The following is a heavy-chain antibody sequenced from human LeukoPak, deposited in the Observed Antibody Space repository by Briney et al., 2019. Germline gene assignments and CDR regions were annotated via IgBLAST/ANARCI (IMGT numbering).Heavy chain of an antibody. Sequence: PSETLSLTCTVSGGSISSYYWSWIRQPPGKGLEWIGYIYYSGSTNYNPSLKSRVTISVDTSKNQFSLKLSSVTAADTAVYYCARDRVVPAALPPYSYYGRDVWAQGTTVTVSS. V-gene: IGHV4-59*12. CDR2: IYYSGST. J-gene: IGHJ6*02. CDR1: GGSISSYY. D-gene: IGHD2-2*01. CDR3: ARDRVVPAALPPYSYYGRDV.